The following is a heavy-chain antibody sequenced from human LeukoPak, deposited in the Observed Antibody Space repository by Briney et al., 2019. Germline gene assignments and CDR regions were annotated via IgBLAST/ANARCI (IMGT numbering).Heavy chain of an antibody. D-gene: IGHD1-14*01. CDR3: ASGNHFDY. CDR1: GFTFSNSW. J-gene: IGHJ4*02. CDR2: IKQDGSEM. V-gene: IGHV3-7*01. Sequence: GGSLRLSCAASGFTFSNSWMSWVRQALGMGLEFVANIKQDGSEMYYVDSVKGRFTISRDNAKNSLYLQMNSLRVEDTAVYYCASGNHFDYWGQGTLVTVSS.